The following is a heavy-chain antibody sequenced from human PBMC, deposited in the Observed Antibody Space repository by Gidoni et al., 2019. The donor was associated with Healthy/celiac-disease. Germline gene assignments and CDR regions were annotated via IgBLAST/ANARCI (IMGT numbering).Heavy chain of an antibody. CDR3: ARAVEQWLMNPPFLDY. V-gene: IGHV3-11*05. D-gene: IGHD6-19*01. CDR1: GFTFSDYY. CDR2: ISSSSSYT. Sequence: QVQLVESGGGLVKPGGSLRLSCAASGFTFSDYYMSWIRQAPGKGLGWVSYISSSSSYTNYADSVKGRFTISRDNAKNSLYLQMNSLRAEDTAVYYCARAVEQWLMNPPFLDYWGQGTLVTVSS. J-gene: IGHJ4*02.